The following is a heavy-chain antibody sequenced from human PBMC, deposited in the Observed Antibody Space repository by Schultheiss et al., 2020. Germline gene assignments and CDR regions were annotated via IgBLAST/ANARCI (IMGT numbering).Heavy chain of an antibody. Sequence: SQPLSLTCTVSGGSISSYYWSWIRQPPGKGLEWIGYIYYSGSTNYNPSLKSRVTISVDTSKNQFSLKLSSVTAADTAVYYCATGEGVPAAIRSGYYYMDVWGKGTTVTVSS. CDR2: IYYSGST. CDR3: ATGEGVPAAIRSGYYYMDV. V-gene: IGHV4-59*01. J-gene: IGHJ6*03. CDR1: GGSISSYY. D-gene: IGHD2-2*01.